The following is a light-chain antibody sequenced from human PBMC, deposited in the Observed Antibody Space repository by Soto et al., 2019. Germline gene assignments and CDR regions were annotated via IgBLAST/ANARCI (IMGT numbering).Light chain of an antibody. CDR2: AAS. V-gene: IGKV1-39*01. CDR3: QQSYSIPFT. CDR1: QSISIY. J-gene: IGKJ3*01. Sequence: DIQMTQSPSSLSASVGDRVTITCRASQSISIYLNWYQQKPGKAPKLLIYAASSLRSGVPSRFSGSGSGTDFSLTISSLQPEDFATYYCQQSYSIPFTFGPGTKVDVK.